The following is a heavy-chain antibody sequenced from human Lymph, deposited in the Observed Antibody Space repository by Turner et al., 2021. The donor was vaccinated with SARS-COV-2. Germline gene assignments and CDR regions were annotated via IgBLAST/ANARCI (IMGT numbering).Heavy chain of an antibody. CDR2: ISISSSTI. Sequence: EVQLVESGGGLVQPGGSLRLPYAASGFTFSSYSMNWVRQAPGKGLEWVSYISISSSTIYYADSVNGRFTISRDNAKNSLYLQMNSLRDEDTAVYYCARDRGGYGAYYYGMDVWGQGTTVTVSS. D-gene: IGHD2-15*01. CDR1: GFTFSSYS. CDR3: ARDRGGYGAYYYGMDV. V-gene: IGHV3-48*02. J-gene: IGHJ6*02.